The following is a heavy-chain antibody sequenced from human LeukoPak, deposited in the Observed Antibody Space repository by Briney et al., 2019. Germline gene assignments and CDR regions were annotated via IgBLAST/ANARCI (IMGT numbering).Heavy chain of an antibody. V-gene: IGHV1-69*05. CDR3: AAGRRKSSSWYLCPSYYMDV. J-gene: IGHJ6*03. CDR2: IIPIFGTA. D-gene: IGHD6-13*01. Sequence: SVKVSCKASGGTFSIYAISWVRQAPGQGLEWMGGIIPIFGTANYAQKFQGRVTITTDESTSTAYMELSSLRSEDTAVYYCAAGRRKSSSWYLCPSYYMDVWGKGTTVTVSS. CDR1: GGTFSIYA.